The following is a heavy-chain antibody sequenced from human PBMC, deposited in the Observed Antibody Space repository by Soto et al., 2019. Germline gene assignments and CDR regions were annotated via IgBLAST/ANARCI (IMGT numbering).Heavy chain of an antibody. CDR3: AKAANGWFSAFEI. CDR2: ISGSGGTT. CDR1: GFTFSSYA. V-gene: IGHV3-23*01. Sequence: EVQLLESGGGLVQPGGSLRLSCAASGFTFSSYAMSWVRQAPGKGLEWVSAISGSGGTTYYADSVKGRFTFSRDNSKNTLDQQRTSLRAEDTAVYYCAKAANGWFSAFEIWGQGTMVTVSS. J-gene: IGHJ3*02. D-gene: IGHD6-19*01.